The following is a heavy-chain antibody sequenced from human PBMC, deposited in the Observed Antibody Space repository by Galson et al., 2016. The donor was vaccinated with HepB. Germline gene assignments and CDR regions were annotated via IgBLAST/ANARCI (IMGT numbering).Heavy chain of an antibody. Sequence: SLRLSCAASGFTVSNNYMSWVRQAPGKGLEWVSVIYSGGSTYYADSAKGRFTVSRDNAKNSLYLQMNSLRDDDTAVYYCAKPFLSSGLYYFDYWGRGTLVTVSS. V-gene: IGHV3-53*01. CDR1: GFTVSNNY. D-gene: IGHD6-19*01. J-gene: IGHJ4*02. CDR2: IYSGGST. CDR3: AKPFLSSGLYYFDY.